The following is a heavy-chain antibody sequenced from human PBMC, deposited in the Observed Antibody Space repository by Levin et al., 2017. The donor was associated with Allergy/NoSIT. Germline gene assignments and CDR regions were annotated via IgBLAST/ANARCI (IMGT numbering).Heavy chain of an antibody. Sequence: GGSLRLSCAASGFTFSSYSMNWVRQAPGKGLEWVSSISSSSSYIYYADSVKGRFTISRDNAKNSLYLQMNSLRAEDTAVYYCARDTDSSPHFDYWGQGTLVTVSS. J-gene: IGHJ4*02. CDR2: ISSSSSYI. CDR3: ARDTDSSPHFDY. V-gene: IGHV3-21*01. CDR1: GFTFSSYS. D-gene: IGHD6-6*01.